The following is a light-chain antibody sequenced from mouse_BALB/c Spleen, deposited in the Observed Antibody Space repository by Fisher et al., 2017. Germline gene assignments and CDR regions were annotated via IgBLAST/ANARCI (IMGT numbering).Light chain of an antibody. CDR3: QQFTSSPYT. J-gene: IGKJ2*01. Sequence: IVLTQSPAIMSASPGEKVTMTCSASSSVSYMYWYQQKPGSSPRLLIYDTSKLASGVPARFSGSGSGTSYSLTISSMEGEDAATYYCQQFTSSPYTFGGGTKLEIK. CDR2: DTS. V-gene: IGKV4-55*01. CDR1: SSVSY.